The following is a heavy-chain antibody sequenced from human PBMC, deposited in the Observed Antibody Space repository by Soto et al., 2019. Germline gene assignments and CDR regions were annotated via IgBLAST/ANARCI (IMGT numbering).Heavy chain of an antibody. CDR2: ISSSGSHI. CDR1: GFTFSSYS. J-gene: IGHJ6*02. V-gene: IGHV3-21*01. D-gene: IGHD2-15*01. CDR3: ARDGGSCSPGSCYLMNYHHCGLDV. Sequence: PSLSCEAAGFTFSSYSMNWVRQTPGRGLEWVSSISSSGSHIYYADSVKGRFTISRDNAKKSLFLQMNSLRAEETAVYYWARDGGSCSPGSCYLMNYHHCGLDVWDQGTTVTVSS.